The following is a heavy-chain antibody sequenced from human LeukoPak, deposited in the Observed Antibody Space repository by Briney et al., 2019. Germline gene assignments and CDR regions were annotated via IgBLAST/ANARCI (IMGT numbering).Heavy chain of an antibody. CDR2: IYYSGST. CDR1: VGYIRIYY. CDR3: AGVYYYDSSGYLRFDY. V-gene: IGHV4-59*01. D-gene: IGHD3-22*01. J-gene: IGHJ4*02. Sequence: SETLSLTCTVSVGYIRIYYWSWIRQPPGKGVERIGYIYYSGSTNYNPSLKSRVTISVDTSKNQFSLKLSSVTAADTAVYYCAGVYYYDSSGYLRFDYWGQGTLVAVSS.